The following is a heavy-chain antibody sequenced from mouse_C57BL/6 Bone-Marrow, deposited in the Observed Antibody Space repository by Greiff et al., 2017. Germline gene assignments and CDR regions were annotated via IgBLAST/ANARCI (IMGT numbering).Heavy chain of an antibody. CDR3: ARGGNYYGSDC. J-gene: IGHJ2*01. V-gene: IGHV1-81*01. CDR2: IYPRSGNT. Sequence: QVQLKESGAELARPGASVKLSCKASGYTFTSYGISWVKQRTGQGLEWIGEIYPRSGNTYYNEKFKGKATLTADKSSSTAYMELRSLTSEDSAVYFCARGGNYYGSDCWGQGTTLTVSS. D-gene: IGHD1-1*01. CDR1: GYTFTSYG.